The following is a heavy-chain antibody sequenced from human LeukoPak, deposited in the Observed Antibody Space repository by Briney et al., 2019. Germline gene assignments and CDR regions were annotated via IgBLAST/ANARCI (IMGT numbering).Heavy chain of an antibody. V-gene: IGHV3-21*01. CDR3: AKGHGWLRYYFDY. D-gene: IGHD5-12*01. J-gene: IGHJ4*02. CDR2: ISSSSNYI. Sequence: GGSLRLSCAASGFTFSSYSMNWVRQAPGKGLEWVSSISSSSNYIYYADSVKGRFTISRDNSKNTLYLQMNSLRADDTAVYYCAKGHGWLRYYFDYWDQGTLVTVSS. CDR1: GFTFSSYS.